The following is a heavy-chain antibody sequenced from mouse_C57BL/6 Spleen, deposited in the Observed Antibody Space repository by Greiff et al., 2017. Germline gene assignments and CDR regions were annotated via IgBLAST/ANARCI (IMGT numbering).Heavy chain of an antibody. V-gene: IGHV1-69*01. D-gene: IGHD1-1*01. CDR3: ARGNYGSSHVAMDY. Sequence: QVQLQQPGAELVMPGASVKLSCKASGYTFTSYWMHWVKQRPGQGLEWIGEIDPSDSYTNYNQKFKGKSTLTVDKSSSTAYMQLSSLTSEDSAVYYCARGNYGSSHVAMDYWGQGTSVTVSS. CDR1: GYTFTSYW. CDR2: IDPSDSYT. J-gene: IGHJ4*01.